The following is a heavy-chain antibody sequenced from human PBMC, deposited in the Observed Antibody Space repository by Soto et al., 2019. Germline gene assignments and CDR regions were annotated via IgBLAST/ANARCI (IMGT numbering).Heavy chain of an antibody. CDR1: GGSISSGSYN. V-gene: IGHV4-39*07. CDR2: IYYSGST. D-gene: IGHD1-7*01. Sequence: SETLSLTCTVSGGSISSGSYNWGWIRHPPGKGLEWIGSIYYSGSTYYNASLKSRVTISVDTSKNQFSLNLSFVTAADTAVYYCATMGTPATGLYYFDYWGQGTLVTVSS. CDR3: ATMGTPATGLYYFDY. J-gene: IGHJ4*02.